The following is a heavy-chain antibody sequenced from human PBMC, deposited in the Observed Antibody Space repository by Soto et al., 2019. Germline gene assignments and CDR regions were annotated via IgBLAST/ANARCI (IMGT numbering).Heavy chain of an antibody. J-gene: IGHJ4*02. D-gene: IGHD6-13*01. CDR1: GFTFRNYA. CDR3: AKEWVAGTLFY. CDR2: ITGNGGYT. Sequence: PGGSLRLSCIGSGFTFRNYAINWVRQTPGKGLEWVSVITGNGGYTHYADSAKGRFTISRDNSKDTLYLQMNSLRVEDTAVYYCAKEWVAGTLFYWGQGTRVTVSS. V-gene: IGHV3-23*01.